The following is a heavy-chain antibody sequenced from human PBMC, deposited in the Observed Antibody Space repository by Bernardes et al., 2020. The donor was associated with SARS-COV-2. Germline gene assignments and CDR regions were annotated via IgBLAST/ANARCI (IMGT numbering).Heavy chain of an antibody. D-gene: IGHD3-3*01. J-gene: IGHJ4*02. Sequence: SGPTLVKPTQTLPLTCTFSGFSLTTSRMCVSWIRQPPGKALEWLARIDWDDDKFYNTPLKTRLTISKDTSKNQVVLTMTNVDAVDTATYYCARSSSVWSGYSIYFDYWGKGAVVTVSS. CDR1: GFSLTTSRMC. CDR3: ARSSSVWSGYSIYFDY. CDR2: IDWDDDK. V-gene: IGHV2-70*17.